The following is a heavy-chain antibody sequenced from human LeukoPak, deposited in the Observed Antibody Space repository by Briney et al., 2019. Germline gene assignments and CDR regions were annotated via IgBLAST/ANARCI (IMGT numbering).Heavy chain of an antibody. CDR3: ARDHYDRG. V-gene: IGHV3-7*01. J-gene: IGHJ4*02. CDR2: IKQDETEK. CDR1: GFTFSNFW. Sequence: GESLRLSCTASGFTFSNFWMGWVRQAPGKGLEWVANIKQDETEKFYLGSVKGRFTISRDNAKNSLYLQMNSLRAEDTAVYYCARDHYDRGWGQGTLVTVSS. D-gene: IGHD3-22*01.